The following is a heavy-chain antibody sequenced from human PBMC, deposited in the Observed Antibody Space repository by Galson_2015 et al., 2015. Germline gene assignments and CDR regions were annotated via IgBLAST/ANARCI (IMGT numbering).Heavy chain of an antibody. CDR3: ARGGSSGLES. CDR2: IGTAGDT. Sequence: SLRLSCAASGFTFSSYDMYWVRQFTGKGLEWVSGIGTAGDTYYSGSVKGRFTISRENAKSSLYLQMNSLRAGDTAVYYCARGGSSGLESRGQGTLVTVSS. D-gene: IGHD6-19*01. V-gene: IGHV3-13*04. J-gene: IGHJ4*02. CDR1: GFTFSSYD.